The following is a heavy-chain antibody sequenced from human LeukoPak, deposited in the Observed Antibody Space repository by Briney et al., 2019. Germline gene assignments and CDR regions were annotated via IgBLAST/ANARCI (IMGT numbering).Heavy chain of an antibody. Sequence: GASVKVSCKASGYTFTNYDITWVRQAPRQGLEWMGWISSYNGTTNFIQKLQGRVTMTTDTSTSTAYMELKSLRSDDTAVYYCARGESGSYGVDYWGQGTLVTVSS. J-gene: IGHJ4*02. D-gene: IGHD1-26*01. V-gene: IGHV1-18*01. CDR2: ISSYNGTT. CDR1: GYTFTNYD. CDR3: ARGESGSYGVDY.